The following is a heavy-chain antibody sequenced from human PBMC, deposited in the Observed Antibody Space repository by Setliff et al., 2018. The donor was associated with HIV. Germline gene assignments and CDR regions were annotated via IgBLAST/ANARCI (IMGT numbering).Heavy chain of an antibody. CDR1: GFTFSSHW. D-gene: IGHD4-17*01. Sequence: GGSLRLSCAVSGFTFSSHWMVWVRQAPGKGLEWVANINQDGSEKNYVDSVKGRFTISRDNAKNSLFLQMNSLRAEDTAVYYCARGQTSVTLQFDHWGQGTQVTVSS. V-gene: IGHV3-7*01. CDR2: INQDGSEK. CDR3: ARGQTSVTLQFDH. J-gene: IGHJ4*02.